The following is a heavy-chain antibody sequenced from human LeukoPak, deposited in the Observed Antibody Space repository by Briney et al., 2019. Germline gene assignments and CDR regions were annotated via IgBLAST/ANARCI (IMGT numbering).Heavy chain of an antibody. J-gene: IGHJ3*02. CDR1: GGSISSYY. D-gene: IGHD6-6*01. CDR2: IYTSGST. V-gene: IGHV4-4*07. Sequence: SETLSLTCTVSGGSISSYYWSWIRQPAGKGLEWIGRIYTSGSTNYNPSLKSRVTMSVDTSKNQFSLKLSSVTAADTAVYYCARDSPNFIAARPLYAFDIWGQGTMVTVSS. CDR3: ARDSPNFIAARPLYAFDI.